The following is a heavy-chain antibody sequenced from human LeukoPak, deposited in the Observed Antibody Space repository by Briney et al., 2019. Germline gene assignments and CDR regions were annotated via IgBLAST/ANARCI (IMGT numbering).Heavy chain of an antibody. Sequence: SETLSLTCGVSGASFSGYYWSWIRQPPGKGLEWIGEINHSGSTNYNPSLKSRVTISVDTSKKQFSLNLRSVTAEDTAVYYCATDRYYGSGSYYKFDYWGQGTLVTVSS. CDR1: GASFSGYY. CDR2: INHSGST. D-gene: IGHD3-10*01. V-gene: IGHV4-34*01. CDR3: ATDRYYGSGSYYKFDY. J-gene: IGHJ4*02.